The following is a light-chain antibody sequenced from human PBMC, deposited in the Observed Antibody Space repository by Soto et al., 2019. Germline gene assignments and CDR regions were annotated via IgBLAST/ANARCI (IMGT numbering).Light chain of an antibody. J-gene: IGKJ4*01. CDR2: AAS. CDR1: QGISSY. Sequence: IQLTPSPSFLSASVGDRVTITCRASQGISSYLAWYQQKPGKAPKLLIYAASTMQSGVPSRFSGSGSGTEFTLTISSLQPEDFATYYCQQLNSYPLTFGGGTKV. CDR3: QQLNSYPLT. V-gene: IGKV1-9*01.